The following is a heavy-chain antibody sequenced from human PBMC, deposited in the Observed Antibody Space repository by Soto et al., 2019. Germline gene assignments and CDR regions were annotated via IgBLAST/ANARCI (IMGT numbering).Heavy chain of an antibody. J-gene: IGHJ6*02. CDR2: IIPIFGTA. V-gene: IGHV1-69*13. D-gene: IGHD3-3*01. CDR1: GGTFSSYA. CDR3: ARTTRITIFGVVITIRPNFSPKDYYGMDV. Sequence: GPSVKVSCKASGGTFSSYAISWVRQAPGQGLEWMGGIIPIFGTANYAQKFQGRVTITADESTSTAYMELSSLRSEDTAVYYCARTTRITIFGVVITIRPNFSPKDYYGMDVWGQGTTVTVSS.